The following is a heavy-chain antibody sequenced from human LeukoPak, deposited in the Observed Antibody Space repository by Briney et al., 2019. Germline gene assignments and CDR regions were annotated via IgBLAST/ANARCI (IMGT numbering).Heavy chain of an antibody. Sequence: PGGSLRLSCAASGFTFSSYSMNWVRQAPGKGLKWVSSISSSSSYIYYADSVKGRFTISRDNAKNSLYLQMNSLRAEDTAVYYCARDRMGDTAMVTGNWGQGTLVTVSS. V-gene: IGHV3-21*01. D-gene: IGHD5-18*01. J-gene: IGHJ4*02. CDR2: ISSSSSYI. CDR3: ARDRMGDTAMVTGN. CDR1: GFTFSSYS.